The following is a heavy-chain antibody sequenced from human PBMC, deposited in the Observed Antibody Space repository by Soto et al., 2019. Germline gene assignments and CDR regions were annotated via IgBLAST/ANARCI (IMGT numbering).Heavy chain of an antibody. D-gene: IGHD6-13*01. V-gene: IGHV4-59*01. J-gene: IGHJ4*02. CDR2: ISYSGST. Sequence: SETLSLTCTVSGGSISSYYRIWIRQPPGRGLEWIGYISYSGSTNYNPSLKSRVTISVDTSKNQFSLKLSSVTAADTAVYYCARATPVFYYSSSWSLDYWGQGTLVTVS. CDR1: GGSISSYY. CDR3: ARATPVFYYSSSWSLDY.